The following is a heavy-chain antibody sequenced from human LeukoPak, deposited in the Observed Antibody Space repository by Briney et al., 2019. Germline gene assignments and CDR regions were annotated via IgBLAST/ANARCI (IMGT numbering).Heavy chain of an antibody. Sequence: GGSLRLSCAASGFTFSSHNMVWVRQPPGRGLEWISYISDSSITMYYADSVKGRFTISRDNAKNSLYLQMNSLRAEDTAVYYCARDGGFCSGGFCYRLFDPWGQGTLVTVSS. CDR2: ISDSSITM. CDR1: GFTFSSHN. J-gene: IGHJ5*02. V-gene: IGHV3-48*04. CDR3: ARDGGFCSGGFCYRLFDP. D-gene: IGHD2-15*01.